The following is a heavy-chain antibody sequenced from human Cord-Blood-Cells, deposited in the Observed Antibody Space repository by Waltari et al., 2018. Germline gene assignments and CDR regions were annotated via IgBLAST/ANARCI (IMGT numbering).Heavy chain of an antibody. Sequence: QVQLVQSGAEVKKPGASVKVSCKASGYTFTGYYMHWVRQAPGQGLEWKGWSDPYRGGTNYGQKIQGRVTMTRDTSISTAYMELSRVRSDDTAGYYWARDGGIVGATDYRGQGTLVTVSS. CDR1: GYTFTGYY. J-gene: IGHJ4*02. D-gene: IGHD1-26*01. CDR2: SDPYRGGT. CDR3: ARDGGIVGATDY. V-gene: IGHV1-2*02.